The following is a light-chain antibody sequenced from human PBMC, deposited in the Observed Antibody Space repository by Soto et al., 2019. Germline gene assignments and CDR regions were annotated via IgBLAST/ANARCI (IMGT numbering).Light chain of an antibody. Sequence: QSALTQPRSVSGSPGQSVIISCTGTSSDVGGYNYVSWYQQHPGKAPKLMIYDVSKRPSGVPDRFSGSKSGNTASLTISGLQAEDEADYYCCSYAGSYTSHVVFGGGTKLTVL. CDR1: SSDVGGYNY. V-gene: IGLV2-11*01. CDR2: DVS. CDR3: CSYAGSYTSHVV. J-gene: IGLJ2*01.